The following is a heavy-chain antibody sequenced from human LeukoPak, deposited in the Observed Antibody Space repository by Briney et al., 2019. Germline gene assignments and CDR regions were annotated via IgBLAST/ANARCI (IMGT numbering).Heavy chain of an antibody. J-gene: IGHJ4*02. D-gene: IGHD3-9*01. Sequence: PSETLSLTCTVSGGSISSYYWSWIRQPPGKGLEWIGYIYYSGSTNYNPSLKSRVTISVDTSKNQFSLKLSSVTAADTAVYYCARHHDILTGYPFDYWGQGTLVTVSS. V-gene: IGHV4-59*08. CDR3: ARHHDILTGYPFDY. CDR1: GGSISSYY. CDR2: IYYSGST.